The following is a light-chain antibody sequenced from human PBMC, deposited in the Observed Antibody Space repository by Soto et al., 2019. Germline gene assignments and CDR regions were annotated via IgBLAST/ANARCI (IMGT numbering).Light chain of an antibody. CDR1: QSVNNY. J-gene: IGKJ1*01. CDR3: QQHSNRPRT. V-gene: IGKV3-11*01. Sequence: IVRTQAPSTLSVSHGERATLSCMAGQSVNNYLSWYQQKPGQAPRLLILGASYRAAGIPARCSGRWAGAYFTLTISSLDPEEFAVYCRQQHSNRPRTFSQGTKVDIK. CDR2: GAS.